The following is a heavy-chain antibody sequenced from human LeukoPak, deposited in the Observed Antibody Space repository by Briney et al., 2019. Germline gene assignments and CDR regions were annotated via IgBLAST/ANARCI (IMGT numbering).Heavy chain of an antibody. CDR1: GGTFSSYA. CDR3: ARSYDSSGYDLES. J-gene: IGHJ5*02. V-gene: IGHV1-69*05. Sequence: GASVKVSCKASGGTFSSYAISWVRQAPGQGLEWIGGIIPIFGTANYAQKFQGRVTITTDESTGTAYMELSSLRSEDTAVYYCARSYDSSGYDLESWGQGTLVTVSS. D-gene: IGHD3-22*01. CDR2: IIPIFGTA.